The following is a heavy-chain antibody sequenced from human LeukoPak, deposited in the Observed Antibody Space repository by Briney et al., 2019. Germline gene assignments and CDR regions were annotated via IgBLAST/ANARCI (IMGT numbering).Heavy chain of an antibody. CDR1: GDSISRSHY. CDR2: IYYSGST. J-gene: IGHJ4*02. Sequence: TASETLSLTCTVSGDSISRSHYWSWIRQTPGKGLEWIGNIYYSGSTNYNPSLKSRVTISISTPKNQFSLKLNSVTAADTAVYYCAGAPNRDFFDYWGQGTLVTVSS. V-gene: IGHV4-59*11. D-gene: IGHD1-14*01. CDR3: AGAPNRDFFDY.